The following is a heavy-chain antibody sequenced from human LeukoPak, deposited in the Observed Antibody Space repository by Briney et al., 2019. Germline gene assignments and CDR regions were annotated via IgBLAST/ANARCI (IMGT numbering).Heavy chain of an antibody. CDR3: AREAGSGTYRGKYYYYYMDV. CDR2: IKQDGSEK. V-gene: IGHV3-7*01. Sequence: PGGSLRLSCAASGFTFSSFLMNWVRQAPGKGLEWVANIKQDGSEKYYVDSVKGRFTISRDNAKNSLFLQMNSLRAEDTAVYYCAREAGSGTYRGKYYYYYMDVWGKGTTVTVSS. D-gene: IGHD3-10*01. CDR1: GFTFSSFL. J-gene: IGHJ6*03.